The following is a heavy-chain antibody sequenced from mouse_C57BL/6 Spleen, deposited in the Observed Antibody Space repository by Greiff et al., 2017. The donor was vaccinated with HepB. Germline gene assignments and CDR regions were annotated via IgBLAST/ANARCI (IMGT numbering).Heavy chain of an antibody. D-gene: IGHD4-1*01. CDR3: ARRENWDGYYFDY. J-gene: IGHJ2*01. CDR2: IDPSDSYT. Sequence: QVQLQQPGAELVKPGASVKLSCKASGYTFTSYWMQWVKQRPGQGLEWIGEIDPSDSYTNYNQKFKGKATLTVDTSSSTDYMQHSSLTSEESAVYYGARRENWDGYYFDYWGQGTTLTVSS. V-gene: IGHV1-50*01. CDR1: GYTFTSYW.